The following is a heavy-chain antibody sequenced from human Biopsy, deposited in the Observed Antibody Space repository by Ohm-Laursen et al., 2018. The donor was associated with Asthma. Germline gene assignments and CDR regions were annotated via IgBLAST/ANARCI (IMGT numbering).Heavy chain of an antibody. CDR1: VFTFSSYV. CDR2: ISNDGANK. D-gene: IGHD3-3*01. Sequence: SLRLSCSASVFTFSSYVLFWVRLAPGKALEWVALISNDGANKFYADSVKGRFTIYRDNSKNTLYLQMHSQKIEDTAVYFCSRQVKSTVFGVSYRKFDFWGQGTLVDVTS. J-gene: IGHJ4*02. V-gene: IGHV3-30*03. CDR3: SRQVKSTVFGVSYRKFDF.